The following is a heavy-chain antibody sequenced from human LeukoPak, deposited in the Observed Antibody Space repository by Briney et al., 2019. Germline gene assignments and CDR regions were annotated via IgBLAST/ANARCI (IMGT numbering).Heavy chain of an antibody. CDR1: GYTFTDCY. CDR3: AGLPRYNWNEPLDY. V-gene: IGHV1-2*02. D-gene: IGHD1-20*01. CDR2: INPNSGGT. J-gene: IGHJ4*02. Sequence: ASVKVSCKTAGYTFTDCYMHWVRQAPGQGLEWMGWINPNSGGTKYAQRFQGRVTMTRDTSINTAYMELSRLTYDDTAVYYCAGLPRYNWNEPLDYWGQGTLVTVSS.